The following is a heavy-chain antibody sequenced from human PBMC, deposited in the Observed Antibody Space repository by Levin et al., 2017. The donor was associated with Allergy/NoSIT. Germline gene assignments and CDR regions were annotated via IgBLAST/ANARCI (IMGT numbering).Heavy chain of an antibody. CDR3: GKVYCGSITCYQYYYDYGMDG. J-gene: IGHJ6*02. V-gene: IGHV3-30*18. Sequence: GGSLRLSCAGSGFSFSSYGMNWVRQAPGKGLEWVALISHDGSDKYYADSVKGRFTISRDNSKNTLNLQMNSLKAEDTAVYYCGKVYCGSITCYQYYYDYGMDGWGQGTTVTVSS. CDR2: ISHDGSDK. D-gene: IGHD2-2*01. CDR1: GFSFSSYG.